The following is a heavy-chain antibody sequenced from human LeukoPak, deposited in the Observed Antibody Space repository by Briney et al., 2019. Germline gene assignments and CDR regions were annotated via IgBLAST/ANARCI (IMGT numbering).Heavy chain of an antibody. CDR2: IYTSGST. V-gene: IGHV4-4*07. CDR3: ARHRGIAAAPHSFDY. CDR1: GGSISSYY. J-gene: IGHJ4*02. D-gene: IGHD6-13*01. Sequence: SETLSLTCTVSGGSISSYYWSWIRQPAGKGLEWIGRIYTSGSTNYNPSLKSRVTISVDTSKNQFSLKLSSVTAADTAVYYCARHRGIAAAPHSFDYWGQGTLVTVSS.